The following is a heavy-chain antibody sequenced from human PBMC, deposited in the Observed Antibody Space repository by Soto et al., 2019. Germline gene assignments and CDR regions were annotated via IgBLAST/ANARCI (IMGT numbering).Heavy chain of an antibody. J-gene: IGHJ6*02. V-gene: IGHV3-30*18. CDR2: ISYDGSNK. Sequence: SLRLSCAASGFTFSSYGMHWVRQAPGKGLEWVAVISYDGSNKYYADSVKGRFTISRDNSKNTLYLQMNSLRAEDTAVYYCAKGVAAAYYYGMDVWGQGTTVTVSS. CDR3: AKGVAAAYYYGMDV. D-gene: IGHD6-13*01. CDR1: GFTFSSYG.